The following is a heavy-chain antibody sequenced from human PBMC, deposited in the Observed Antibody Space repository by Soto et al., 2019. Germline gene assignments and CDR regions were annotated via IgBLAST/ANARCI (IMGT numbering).Heavy chain of an antibody. J-gene: IGHJ6*02. D-gene: IGHD6-19*01. CDR3: AKTKQWLVKDYDFGMDV. Sequence: EVQLLESGGGLVQPGGSLRLSCAASGFTFSSYAMNWVRQAPGKGLEWVSGISGSGVTTYYADSVKGRFTISRDNSKNTLFLQMNSLRADDMAVYYCAKTKQWLVKDYDFGMDVWGQGTTVTVSS. CDR2: ISGSGVTT. V-gene: IGHV3-23*01. CDR1: GFTFSSYA.